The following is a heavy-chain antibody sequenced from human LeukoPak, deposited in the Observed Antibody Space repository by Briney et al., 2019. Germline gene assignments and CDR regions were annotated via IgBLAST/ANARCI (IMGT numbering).Heavy chain of an antibody. D-gene: IGHD3-22*01. CDR3: ARDPYYYDSSGRAPRLGDMDV. CDR1: GFTFSSYA. CDR2: ISYDGSNK. Sequence: GGSLRHSCAASGFTFSSYAMHWVRQAPGKGLEWVAVISYDGSNKYYADSVKGRFTISRDNSKNTLYLQMNSLRAEDTAVYYCARDPYYYDSSGRAPRLGDMDVWGQGTTVTVSS. J-gene: IGHJ6*02. V-gene: IGHV3-30*04.